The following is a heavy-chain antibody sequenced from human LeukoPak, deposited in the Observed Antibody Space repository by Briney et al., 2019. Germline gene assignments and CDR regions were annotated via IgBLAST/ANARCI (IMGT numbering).Heavy chain of an antibody. CDR1: GYTFTGYY. J-gene: IGHJ4*02. Sequence: ASVKVSCKASGYTFTGYYMHWVRPAPGQGLEWMGGINPNSGGTNYAQKFQGRVTMTRDTSISTAYMELSRLRSDDTAVYYCARYDSGYDYRGIDYWGQGTLVTVSS. D-gene: IGHD5-12*01. CDR3: ARYDSGYDYRGIDY. CDR2: INPNSGGT. V-gene: IGHV1-2*02.